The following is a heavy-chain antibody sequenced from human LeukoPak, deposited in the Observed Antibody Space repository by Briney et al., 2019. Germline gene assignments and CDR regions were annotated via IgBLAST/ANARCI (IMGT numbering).Heavy chain of an antibody. V-gene: IGHV3-7*01. CDR3: AKVGWGRAPDKLDY. J-gene: IGHJ4*02. CDR2: IRQDGSET. CDR1: GFTFNTYW. Sequence: GGSLRLSCAASGFTFNTYWMSWVRQAPGKGLEWVANIRQDGSETYYVYSVKGRFTISRDNAKNSLYLQMNSLRAEDTAVYYCAKVGWGRAPDKLDYWGQGTLLTVSS. D-gene: IGHD1-26*01.